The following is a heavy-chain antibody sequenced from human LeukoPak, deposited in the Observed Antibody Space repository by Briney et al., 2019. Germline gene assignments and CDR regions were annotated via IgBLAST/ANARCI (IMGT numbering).Heavy chain of an antibody. CDR1: GGSFSGYY. D-gene: IGHD1-26*01. Sequence: SETLSLTCAVYGGSFSGYYWSWIRQPPGKGLEWIGEINHSGNTNYNPSLKSRVTISVDTSKNQFSLKLSSVTAADTAVYYCARAAVEELFDYWGQGTLVTVSS. CDR3: ARAAVEELFDY. CDR2: INHSGNT. V-gene: IGHV4-34*01. J-gene: IGHJ4*02.